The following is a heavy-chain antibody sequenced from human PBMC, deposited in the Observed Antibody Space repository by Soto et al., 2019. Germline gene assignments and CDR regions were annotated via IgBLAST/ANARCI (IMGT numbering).Heavy chain of an antibody. D-gene: IGHD6-19*01. Sequence: PGGSLILSCAASGFTFSSYGMHWVRQAPGKGLEWVAVISYDGSNKYYADSVKGRFTISRDNSKNTLYLQMNSLRAEDTAVYYCAKERGSSGWWYGMDVWGQGTTVTVSS. CDR2: ISYDGSNK. CDR3: AKERGSSGWWYGMDV. CDR1: GFTFSSYG. V-gene: IGHV3-30*18. J-gene: IGHJ6*02.